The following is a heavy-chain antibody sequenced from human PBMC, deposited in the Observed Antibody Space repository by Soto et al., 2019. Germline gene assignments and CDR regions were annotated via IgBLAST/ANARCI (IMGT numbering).Heavy chain of an antibody. V-gene: IGHV1-2*04. Sequence: ASVKVSCKASRYTFTGYYMHWVRQAPGQGLEWMGWINPNSGGTNYAQKFQGWVTMTRDTSISTAYMELSRLRSDDTAVYYCAKDRGYCSGGSCYSSRAFDIWGQGTMVTVSS. D-gene: IGHD2-15*01. J-gene: IGHJ3*02. CDR3: AKDRGYCSGGSCYSSRAFDI. CDR1: RYTFTGYY. CDR2: INPNSGGT.